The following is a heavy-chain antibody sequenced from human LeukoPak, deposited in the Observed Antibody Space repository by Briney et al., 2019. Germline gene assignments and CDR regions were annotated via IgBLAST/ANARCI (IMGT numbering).Heavy chain of an antibody. J-gene: IGHJ4*02. CDR2: INHSGST. V-gene: IGHV4-34*01. D-gene: IGHD1-14*01. CDR3: ARGGLTGGFDY. Sequence: PSETLSLTCAVYGGSFSGYYWSWIRQPPGKGLEWIGEINHSGSTNYNPSLKSRVTISVDTSKNQFSLKLSSVTAADTAVYYCARGGLTGGFDYWGQGTVVTVSS. CDR1: GGSFSGYY.